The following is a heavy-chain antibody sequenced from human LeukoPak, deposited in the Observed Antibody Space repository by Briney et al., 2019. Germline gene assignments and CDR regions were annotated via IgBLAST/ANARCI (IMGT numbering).Heavy chain of an antibody. CDR2: INSSGNT. J-gene: IGHJ4*02. V-gene: IGHV4-31*03. Sequence: PSETLSLTCTVSGGSISSGAHYWSWIRQHPGKGLEWIGYINSSGNTYYNPSLKSRVTISADTSKNQFSLKVTSVTAADTAVYYCARGGSGEGYWGQGTLVTASS. CDR1: GGSISSGAHY. D-gene: IGHD3-10*01. CDR3: ARGGSGEGY.